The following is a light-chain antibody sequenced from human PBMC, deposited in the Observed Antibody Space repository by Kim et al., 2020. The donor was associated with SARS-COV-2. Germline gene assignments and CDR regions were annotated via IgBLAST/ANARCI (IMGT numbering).Light chain of an antibody. CDR2: AAC. CDR1: QGFTNW. J-gene: IGKJ2*01. V-gene: IGKV1D-12*01. CDR3: QQANSVPYA. Sequence: SASVGDSAPITCRVGQGFTNWLAWYQQIPGKAPNLLIYAACNLSIGVPSRFSGSGSGTDFTLTFNSLHYEDFASYYCQQANSVPYAFGRGTKLEI.